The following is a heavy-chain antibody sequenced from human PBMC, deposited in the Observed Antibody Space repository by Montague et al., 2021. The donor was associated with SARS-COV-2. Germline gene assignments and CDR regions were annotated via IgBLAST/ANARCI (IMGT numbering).Heavy chain of an antibody. J-gene: IGHJ5*02. D-gene: IGHD3-10*01. CDR2: IYYSGST. V-gene: IGHV4-39*01. Sequence: SETLSLTCTVSGGSISSSSNYWGWIRQPPGKGLEWIGSIYYSGSTYYNSSLKSRVTISVDTFKNQFSLKLNSVTAADTAVHYCARLVWFGELSSENWFDPWGQGTLVTVSS. CDR1: GGSISSSSNY. CDR3: ARLVWFGELSSENWFDP.